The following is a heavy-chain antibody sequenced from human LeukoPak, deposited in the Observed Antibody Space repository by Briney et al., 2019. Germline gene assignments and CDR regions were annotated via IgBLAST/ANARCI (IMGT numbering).Heavy chain of an antibody. CDR2: IYYSGST. D-gene: IGHD2-21*01. V-gene: IGHV4-59*01. Sequence: SETLSLTCTVSGGSISGYYWSWIRQPPGKGLEWIGYIYYSGSTKCNPSLKSRLTISVDTPKNQFPLRLSSVTAADTAVYYCARVGGYCGGDCYAFDIWGQGTMVTVSS. J-gene: IGHJ3*02. CDR1: GGSISGYY. CDR3: ARVGGYCGGDCYAFDI.